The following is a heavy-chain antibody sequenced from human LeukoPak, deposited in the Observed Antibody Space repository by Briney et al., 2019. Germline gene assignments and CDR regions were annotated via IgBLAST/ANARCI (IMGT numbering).Heavy chain of an antibody. CDR3: AKTVDTAMVSFIDF. D-gene: IGHD5-18*01. J-gene: IGHJ4*02. V-gene: IGHV3-23*01. CDR2: IVGSGGST. Sequence: PGGSLRLSCAASGFTFSNYGMSWVRQAPGTGLQWVSAIVGSGGSTYYADSVKGRFTISRDNSKNTLYLQMNSLRAEDTALYYCAKTVDTAMVSFIDFWGQGTLVTVSS. CDR1: GFTFSNYG.